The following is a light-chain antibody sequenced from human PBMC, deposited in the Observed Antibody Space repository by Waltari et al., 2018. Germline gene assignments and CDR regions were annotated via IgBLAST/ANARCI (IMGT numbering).Light chain of an antibody. CDR2: DVS. CDR1: QSVSTL. CDR3: QQRRNWPT. V-gene: IGKV3-11*01. J-gene: IGKJ4*01. Sequence: IVLTQSPATLSLSPGERASLSCRASQSVSTLLAWYQQKPGQSPRFLIYDVSFRATGIPIRFSGSGSETDFTLTISSLEPEDFAVYYCQQRRNWPTFGGGTKVEVK.